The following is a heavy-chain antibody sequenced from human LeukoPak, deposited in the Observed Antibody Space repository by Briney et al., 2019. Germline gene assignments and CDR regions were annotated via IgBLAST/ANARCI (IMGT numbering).Heavy chain of an antibody. CDR1: GYTFTSYD. CDR3: ARKGSGSPYCYYGMDV. CDR2: MNPNSGNT. J-gene: IGHJ6*02. Sequence: ASVKVSCKASGYTFTSYDINWVRQATGQGLEWMGWMNPNSGNTGYAQKFQGRVTMTRNTSISTAYMELSSLRSEDTAVYYCARKGSGSPYCYYGMDVWGQGTTVTVSS. V-gene: IGHV1-8*01. D-gene: IGHD3-10*01.